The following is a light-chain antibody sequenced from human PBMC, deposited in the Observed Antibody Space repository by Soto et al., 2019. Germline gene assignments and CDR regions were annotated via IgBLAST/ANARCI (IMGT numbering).Light chain of an antibody. Sequence: QSVLTQPASVSGSPGQSITISCTGTSSDVGGYNFFSWYQQHPGKAPKLLIYDVSNRPSGASYRFSGSKSGNTASLTISGLQAEDEADYYCSSYTGSTTLHYVFGTGTKVTVL. CDR2: DVS. CDR3: SSYTGSTTLHYV. V-gene: IGLV2-14*01. J-gene: IGLJ1*01. CDR1: SSDVGGYNF.